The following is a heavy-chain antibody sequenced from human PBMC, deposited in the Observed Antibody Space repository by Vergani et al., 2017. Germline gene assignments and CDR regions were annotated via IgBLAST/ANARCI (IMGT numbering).Heavy chain of an antibody. CDR1: GYSFTSYW. CDR2: IYPGDSDT. V-gene: IGHV5-51*01. Sequence: EVQLVQSGAEVKKPGESLKISCKGSGYSFTSYWIGWVRQMPGKGLEWMGNIYPGDSDTRYSPSFQGHVTISADKSISTAYLQWSSLKASDSAMYYCARGYYYDSSGYYPLSFQHWGQGTLVTVSS. J-gene: IGHJ1*01. D-gene: IGHD3-22*01. CDR3: ARGYYYDSSGYYPLSFQH.